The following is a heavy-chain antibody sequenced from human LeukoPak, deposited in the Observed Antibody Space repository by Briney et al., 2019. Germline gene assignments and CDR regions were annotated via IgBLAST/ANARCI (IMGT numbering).Heavy chain of an antibody. CDR1: GYTFTSYY. CDR3: ARDLSGGKLRYFDWLPPDY. V-gene: IGHV1-46*01. CDR2: INPNAGTT. J-gene: IGHJ4*02. D-gene: IGHD3-9*01. Sequence: ASVKVSCKASGYTFTSYYMHWVRQAPGQGLEWMGIINPNAGTTSYAQKFQGRVTVTRDTSTSTVYMELSSLRSEDTAVYYCARDLSGGKLRYFDWLPPDYWGQGTLVTVSS.